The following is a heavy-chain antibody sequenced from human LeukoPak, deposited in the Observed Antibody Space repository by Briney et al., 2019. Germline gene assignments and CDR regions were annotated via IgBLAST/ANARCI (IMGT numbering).Heavy chain of an antibody. D-gene: IGHD1-26*01. CDR2: ISGSGDTT. CDR1: GFTFSSCV. CDR3: VKDRVGTWEPIDY. J-gene: IGHJ4*02. V-gene: IGHV3-23*01. Sequence: GGSLRLSCAASGFTFSSCVMSWVRQAPGKGLEWVSAISGSGDTTYYAESVRGRFTISRDISKNTLYLQMNSLRVEDTAVYYCVKDRVGTWEPIDYWGQGALVTVPS.